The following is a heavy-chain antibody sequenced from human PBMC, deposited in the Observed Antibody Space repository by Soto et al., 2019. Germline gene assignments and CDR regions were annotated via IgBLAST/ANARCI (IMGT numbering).Heavy chain of an antibody. Sequence: GSLRLSCAASGFTFSSYGMHWVRQAPGKGLEWVAVLWSYWSTGTNEYYADSVKGRFTISRDNSKNMLYLQMNSLRGEDTAVYYCARVGGSYYFDHWGQGTLVTVSS. CDR1: GFTFSSYG. J-gene: IGHJ4*02. CDR2: LWSYWSTGTNE. D-gene: IGHD3-16*01. CDR3: ARVGGSYYFDH. V-gene: IGHV3-33*01.